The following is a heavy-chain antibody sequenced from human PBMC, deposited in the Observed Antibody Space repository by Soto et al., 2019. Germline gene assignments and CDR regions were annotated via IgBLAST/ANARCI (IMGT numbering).Heavy chain of an antibody. Sequence: QVQLVQSGPEVKKPGASVKVSCEVSGYRFPSFGINWVRQAPGQGLEWVGWVNPDNHNTNYAQNLQHRVSLTTDTSTNTAFLELRDLTSEDTAVYYCARVRFGDAFDYWGQGPLVTVSS. J-gene: IGHJ4*02. V-gene: IGHV1-18*01. CDR3: ARVRFGDAFDY. CDR2: VNPDNHNT. CDR1: GYRFPSFG. D-gene: IGHD4-17*01.